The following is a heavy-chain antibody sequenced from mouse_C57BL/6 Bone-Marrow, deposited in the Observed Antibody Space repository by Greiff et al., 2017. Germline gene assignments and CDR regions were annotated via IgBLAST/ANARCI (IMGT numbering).Heavy chain of an antibody. V-gene: IGHV14-4*01. D-gene: IGHD1-1*01. CDR3: TTYFYCSSFFDY. J-gene: IGHJ2*01. Sequence: VQLQQSGAELVRPGASVKLSCTASGFNIKDDYMHWVKQRPEQGLEWIGWIDPENGDTEYASKFQGKATITADTSSITAYLQLSSLTSEDTAVYYCTTYFYCSSFFDYWGQGTTLTVSS. CDR1: GFNIKDDY. CDR2: IDPENGDT.